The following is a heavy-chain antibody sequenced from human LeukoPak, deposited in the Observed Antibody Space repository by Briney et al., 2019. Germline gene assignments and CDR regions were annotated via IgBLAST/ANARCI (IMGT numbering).Heavy chain of an antibody. CDR3: ASGSSSWYREFLLDY. D-gene: IGHD6-13*01. CDR2: ISYDGSNK. J-gene: IGHJ4*02. Sequence: GGSLRLSCAASGFTFSSYAMHWVRQAPGKGLEWVAVISYDGSNKYYADSVKGRFTISRDNSKNTLYLQMNSLRAEDTAVYYCASGSSSWYREFLLDYWGQGTLVTVPS. CDR1: GFTFSSYA. V-gene: IGHV3-30-3*01.